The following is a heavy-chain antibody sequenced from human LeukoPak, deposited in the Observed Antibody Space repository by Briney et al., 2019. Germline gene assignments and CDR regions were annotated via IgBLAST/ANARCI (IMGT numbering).Heavy chain of an antibody. J-gene: IGHJ4*02. CDR1: GFTFSTYT. CDR2: IGNNGGGI. Sequence: GGSLRLSCAASGFTFSTYTMYWVRHPPGKRLEWVSIIGNNGGGIHYADSVKGRFTISRDNFKNAPYLQMNSLRVEDTAVYYCAIDPNWGTHSWGQGVLVTVSS. D-gene: IGHD7-27*01. V-gene: IGHV3-23*01. CDR3: AIDPNWGTHS.